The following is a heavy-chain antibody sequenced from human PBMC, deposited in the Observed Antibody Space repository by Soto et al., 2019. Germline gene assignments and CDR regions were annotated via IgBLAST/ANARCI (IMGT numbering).Heavy chain of an antibody. J-gene: IGHJ4*02. CDR2: ISSSSSTI. D-gene: IGHD5-12*01. CDR3: ARGPTRHIVATGDY. Sequence: GGSLRLSCAASGVPFSSYSMNWVRQAPGKGLEWVSYISSSSSTIYYADSVKGRFTISRDNAKNSLYLQMNSLRAEDTAVYYCARGPTRHIVATGDYWGQGTLVTVSS. CDR1: GVPFSSYS. V-gene: IGHV3-48*01.